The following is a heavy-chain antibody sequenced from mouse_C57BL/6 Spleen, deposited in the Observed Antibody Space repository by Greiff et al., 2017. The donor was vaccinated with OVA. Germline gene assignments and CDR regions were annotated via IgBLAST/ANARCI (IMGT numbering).Heavy chain of an antibody. CDR1: GFTFSDYY. CDR3: ARGDWDCFAY. J-gene: IGHJ3*01. V-gene: IGHV5-16*01. CDR2: INHDGSST. Sequence: EVQLEESEGGLVQPGSSVKLSCTASGFTFSDYYMAWVRQVPEKGLEWVANINHDGSSTNYKDTLKSRSTITRDNATNILYLQMSSLKSEDAATYCCARGDWDCFAYWGQGTLVTVSA. D-gene: IGHD4-1*01.